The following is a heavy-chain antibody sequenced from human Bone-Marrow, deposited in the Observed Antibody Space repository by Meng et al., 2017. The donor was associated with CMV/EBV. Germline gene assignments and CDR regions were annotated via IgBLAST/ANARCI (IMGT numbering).Heavy chain of an antibody. V-gene: IGHV3-30*02. D-gene: IGHD1-26*01. CDR3: ARDKWELYFDY. CDR2: IRFNGSNK. Sequence: GESLKISCAASGFTFRNYGMHWVRQAPGKGLEWVAFIRFNGSNKYYADSVKGRFTISRDNSKNTLYLEMNSLRAEDSAVYYCARDKWELYFDYWGQGALVTVSS. CDR1: GFTFRNYG. J-gene: IGHJ4*02.